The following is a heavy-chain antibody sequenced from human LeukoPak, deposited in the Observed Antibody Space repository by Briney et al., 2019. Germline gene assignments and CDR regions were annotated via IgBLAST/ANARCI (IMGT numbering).Heavy chain of an antibody. Sequence: SDPLSLTCTLSGGSISIYYWRWIRHPPGKRLEWIRYIYYSGSTNYNPSLQSRVTISVNTSKNQFSLKLSSVTAADTAVYYCARQGASNGYLDYWGQGTLVTVSS. D-gene: IGHD3-16*02. J-gene: IGHJ4*02. CDR2: IYYSGST. CDR3: ARQGASNGYLDY. V-gene: IGHV4-59*08. CDR1: GGSISIYY.